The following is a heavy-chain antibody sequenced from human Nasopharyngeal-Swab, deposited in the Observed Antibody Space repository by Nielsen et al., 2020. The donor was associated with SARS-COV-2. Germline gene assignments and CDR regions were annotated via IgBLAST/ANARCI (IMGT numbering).Heavy chain of an antibody. D-gene: IGHD3-10*01. CDR1: GFTFSTYW. CDR2: LTGDGSKT. Sequence: GESLKISCAASGFTFSTYWMHWVRQAPGKGLEWVSQLTGDGSKTNYADSVKGRFTISRDNAKSTLYLQMNGLRVEDSAVYYCLRDNYGVDYWGQGTLVTVSS. J-gene: IGHJ4*02. CDR3: LRDNYGVDY. V-gene: IGHV3-74*01.